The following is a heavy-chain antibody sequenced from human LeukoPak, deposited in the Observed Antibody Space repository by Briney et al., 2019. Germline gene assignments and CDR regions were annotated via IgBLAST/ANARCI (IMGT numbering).Heavy chain of an antibody. CDR1: GGSISYYY. J-gene: IGHJ6*03. V-gene: IGHV4-59*12. CDR3: ARGRAGRGYSYVIYFYYYMDV. Sequence: PSETLSLTCTVSGGSISYYYWSWIRQPPGKGLQWIGYVYYSGSTNYNPSLKSRVTMSLDASKNQFSLKLSSVTAADTAVYYCARGRAGRGYSYVIYFYYYMDVWGKGTTVTVSS. D-gene: IGHD5-18*01. CDR2: VYYSGST.